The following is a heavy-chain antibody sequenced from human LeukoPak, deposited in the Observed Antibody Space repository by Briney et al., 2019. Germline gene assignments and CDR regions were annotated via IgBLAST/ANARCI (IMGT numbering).Heavy chain of an antibody. Sequence: GASVKVSCKASGYTFTGYYMHWVRQAPGQGLGWMGWINPNSGGTNYAQRFQGRVTMTRDTSISTAYMELSRLRSDDTAVYYCARDGDCSGGSCYFSWGQGTLVTVSS. V-gene: IGHV1-2*02. CDR1: GYTFTGYY. J-gene: IGHJ5*02. CDR2: INPNSGGT. D-gene: IGHD2-15*01. CDR3: ARDGDCSGGSCYFS.